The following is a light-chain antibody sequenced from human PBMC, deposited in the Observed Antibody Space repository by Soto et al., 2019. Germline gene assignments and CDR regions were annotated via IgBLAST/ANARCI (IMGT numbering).Light chain of an antibody. CDR1: QHISNY. J-gene: IGKJ4*02. CDR3: QQYDNLPLT. V-gene: IGKV1-33*01. CDR2: HAS. Sequence: DIQMTQSPSFLSASVGDRVTITCQASQHISNYLNWYQKKPGEAPVLLIYHASNLQTGVPSRFSGIGSGTDFTFTITRLQPEDIGTYYCQQYDNLPLTFGGGTKVEFK.